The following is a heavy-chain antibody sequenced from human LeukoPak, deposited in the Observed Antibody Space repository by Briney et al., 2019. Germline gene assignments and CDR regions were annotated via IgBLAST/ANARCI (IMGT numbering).Heavy chain of an antibody. D-gene: IGHD3-22*01. CDR2: ITWNSDTI. CDR3: ARDAYFYDSSGYYDDY. J-gene: IGHJ4*02. V-gene: IGHV3-9*01. Sequence: PGGSLRLSCAASGFTFDDYVMHWVRQAPGKGLEWVSGITWNSDTIAYADSVKGRFTISRDNAKNSLYLQMNSLRADDTALYYCARDAYFYDSSGYYDDYWGQGTLVTVSS. CDR1: GFTFDDYV.